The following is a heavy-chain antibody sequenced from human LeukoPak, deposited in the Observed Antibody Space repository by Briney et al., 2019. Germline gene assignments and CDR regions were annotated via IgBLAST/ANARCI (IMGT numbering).Heavy chain of an antibody. CDR3: ALPLPTWIQLSPTPFVY. CDR1: GFTFSSYA. D-gene: IGHD5-18*01. Sequence: GGSLRLSCSASGFTFSSYAMHWVRQAPGKGLEYVSAISSNGGSTYYADSVKGRFTISRDNSKNTLYLQMNSLRAEDTAVYYCALPLPTWIQLSPTPFVYWGQGTLVTVSS. CDR2: ISSNGGST. V-gene: IGHV3-64*04. J-gene: IGHJ4*02.